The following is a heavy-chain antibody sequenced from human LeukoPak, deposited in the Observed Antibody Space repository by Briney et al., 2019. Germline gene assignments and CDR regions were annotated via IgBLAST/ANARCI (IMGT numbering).Heavy chain of an antibody. Sequence: PSETLSLTCAVSGYSISSGYYWGWIRQPPGKGLEWIGGIYHSGSTYYNPSLKSRVTISVDTSKNQFSLKLSSVTAADTAVYYCARDHDYSYYYYYMDVWGKGTTVTVSS. D-gene: IGHD4-11*01. CDR3: ARDHDYSYYYYYMDV. CDR2: IYHSGST. CDR1: GYSISSGYY. V-gene: IGHV4-38-2*01. J-gene: IGHJ6*03.